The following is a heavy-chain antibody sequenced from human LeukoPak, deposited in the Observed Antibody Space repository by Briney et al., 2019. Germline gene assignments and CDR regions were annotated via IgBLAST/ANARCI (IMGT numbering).Heavy chain of an antibody. J-gene: IGHJ4*02. Sequence: NPSETLSLTCTVSGGSISSSSYYWGWIRQPPGKGLEWIGSIYYSGSTYYNPSLKSRVTISVDTSKNQFSLKLSSVTAADAAVYYCARLSGYYDSSGYYAFDYWGQGTLVTVSS. D-gene: IGHD3-22*01. CDR2: IYYSGST. CDR3: ARLSGYYDSSGYYAFDY. CDR1: GGSISSSSYY. V-gene: IGHV4-39*01.